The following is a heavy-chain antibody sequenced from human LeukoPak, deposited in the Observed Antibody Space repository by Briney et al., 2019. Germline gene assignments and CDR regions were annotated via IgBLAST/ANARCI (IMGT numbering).Heavy chain of an antibody. Sequence: GGSLRLSCAAAGLTFSSYSMNWVRQAAGKGLEWVAYISSSGSNIYYADSVKGRFTRCRDNAKNTLYRQMNSLRAEDTAVVYCAKAPDSLEWLARAETYFDSWGQGTLVTVSS. CDR1: GLTFSSYS. D-gene: IGHD5-18*01. J-gene: IGHJ4*02. CDR3: AKAPDSLEWLARAETYFDS. V-gene: IGHV3-48*04. CDR2: ISSSGSNI.